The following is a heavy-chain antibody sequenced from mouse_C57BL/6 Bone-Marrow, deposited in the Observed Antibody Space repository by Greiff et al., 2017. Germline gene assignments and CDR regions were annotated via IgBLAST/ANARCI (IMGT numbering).Heavy chain of an antibody. V-gene: IGHV7-3*01. CDR1: GFTFTDYY. CDR2: IRNKANGYTT. J-gene: IGHJ4*01. CDR3: AIFYYYYGGSLDLAMDY. D-gene: IGHD2-4*01. Sequence: EVQLQESGGGLVQPGGSLSLSCAASGFTFTDYYMSWVRQPPGKALEWLGFIRNKANGYTTEYSAYVKGRFTISRDKSHSILYHHMNALKAEGSATYYCAIFYYYYGGSLDLAMDYWGQGTSVTVSS.